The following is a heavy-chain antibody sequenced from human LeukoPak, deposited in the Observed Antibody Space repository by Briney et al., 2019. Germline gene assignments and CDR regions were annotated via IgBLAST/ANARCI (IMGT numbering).Heavy chain of an antibody. V-gene: IGHV3-30*02. Sequence: GGSLRLSCAASGFMFSSYGMHWVRQAPGKGLEWVSFIRYDGSNKYYPDSVKGRITISRDNSKNTLYLQMNSLRAEDTAVYYYAKVLYGSGSYLPLDYWGQGTLVTVSS. D-gene: IGHD3-10*01. CDR3: AKVLYGSGSYLPLDY. CDR2: IRYDGSNK. CDR1: GFMFSSYG. J-gene: IGHJ4*02.